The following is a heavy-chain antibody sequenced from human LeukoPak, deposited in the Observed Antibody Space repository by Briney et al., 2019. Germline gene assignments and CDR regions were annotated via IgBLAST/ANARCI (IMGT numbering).Heavy chain of an antibody. Sequence: GGSLRLSCAASGFTFGTYGMHWVRQAPGKGLEWVAVITNDGNYEKYADAVRGRFTISRDNSKNTLYLQMNSLSAEDTAVYYCARDSITGDNSLDFWGRGTLVTVSS. CDR2: ITNDGNYE. CDR1: GFTFGTYG. CDR3: ARDSITGDNSLDF. D-gene: IGHD7-27*01. J-gene: IGHJ4*02. V-gene: IGHV3-33*05.